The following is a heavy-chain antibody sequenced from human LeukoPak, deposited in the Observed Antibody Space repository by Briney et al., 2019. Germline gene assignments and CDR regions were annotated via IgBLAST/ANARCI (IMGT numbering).Heavy chain of an antibody. CDR2: IYYSGST. CDR1: GGSISSGDYY. D-gene: IGHD1-20*01. Sequence: SETLSLTCTVSGGSISSGDYYWSWIRQPPGKGLEWIGYIYYSGSTYYNPSLKSRVTISVDTTKNQFSLKLSSVTAADTAVYYCARDHNWNWFDPWGQGTLVTVSS. V-gene: IGHV4-30-4*08. J-gene: IGHJ5*02. CDR3: ARDHNWNWFDP.